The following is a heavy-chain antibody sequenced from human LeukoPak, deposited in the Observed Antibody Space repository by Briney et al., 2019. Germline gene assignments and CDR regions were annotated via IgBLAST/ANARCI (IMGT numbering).Heavy chain of an antibody. CDR2: ISAGGGST. CDR3: AKGDPPTYYDILTGQDY. V-gene: IGHV3-23*01. CDR1: GFTFSSYA. D-gene: IGHD3-9*01. Sequence: PGESLRLSCAASGFTFSSYAMSWVRQAPGKGLEWVAGISAGGGSTYYADSVKGRFTISRDNSKNMLYLQLNSLRAEDTAGYYCAKGDPPTYYDILTGQDYWGQGTLVTVSS. J-gene: IGHJ4*02.